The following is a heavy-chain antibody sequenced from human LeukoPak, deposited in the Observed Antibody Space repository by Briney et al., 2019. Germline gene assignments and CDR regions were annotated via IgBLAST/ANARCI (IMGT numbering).Heavy chain of an antibody. CDR1: GGSISGYY. J-gene: IGHJ4*02. D-gene: IGHD2-21*01. Sequence: PSETLSLTCTVSGGSISGYYWSWIRQPAGKGLEWIGRIYSSGTTKYNPSLKSRVTMSVDTSKNQISLKLTSVTAADTAVYYCARGPYCGGDCYFDHWGQGTLLVTVSS. V-gene: IGHV4-4*07. CDR3: ARGPYCGGDCYFDH. CDR2: IYSSGTT.